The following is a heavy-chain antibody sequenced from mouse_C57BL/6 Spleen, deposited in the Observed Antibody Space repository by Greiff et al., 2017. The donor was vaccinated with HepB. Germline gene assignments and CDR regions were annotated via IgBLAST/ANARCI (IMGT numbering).Heavy chain of an antibody. Sequence: VQLQQSGPEPVKPGASVKISCKASGYAFSSSWMNWVKQRPGKGLEWIGRIYPGDGDTTYNGKFKGKATLTADKSSSPAYMQLSSLTSEDSAVYFCARDGSSYGYYAMDYWGQGTSVTVSS. J-gene: IGHJ4*01. V-gene: IGHV1-82*01. CDR1: GYAFSSSW. CDR3: ARDGSSYGYYAMDY. CDR2: IYPGDGDT. D-gene: IGHD1-1*01.